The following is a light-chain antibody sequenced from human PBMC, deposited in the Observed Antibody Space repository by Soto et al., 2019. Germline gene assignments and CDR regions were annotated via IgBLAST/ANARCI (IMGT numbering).Light chain of an antibody. V-gene: IGKV3-15*01. CDR3: QQYNNWPPIT. CDR1: QSVSSN. Sequence: EILLKMSLSALSVSPGQRATLSCRASQSVSSNLAWYQQKPGQAPRLLIYGASTRATGIPARFSGSGSGTEFTLTISSLQSEDFAVYYCQQYNNWPPITFGQGTLLEIK. CDR2: GAS. J-gene: IGKJ5*01.